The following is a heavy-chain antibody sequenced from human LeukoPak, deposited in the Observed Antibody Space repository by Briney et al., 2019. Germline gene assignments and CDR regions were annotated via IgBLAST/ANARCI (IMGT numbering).Heavy chain of an antibody. J-gene: IGHJ4*02. CDR3: AKEVNRIQLWLGFDY. CDR2: ISSSGGST. D-gene: IGHD5-18*01. Sequence: GGSLRLSCAASGFTFSSYSMNWVRQAPGKGLEWVSSISSSGGSTYYADSVKGRFTISRDNSKNTLYLQMNSLRAEDTAVYYCAKEVNRIQLWLGFDYWGQGTLVTVSS. CDR1: GFTFSSYS. V-gene: IGHV3-23*01.